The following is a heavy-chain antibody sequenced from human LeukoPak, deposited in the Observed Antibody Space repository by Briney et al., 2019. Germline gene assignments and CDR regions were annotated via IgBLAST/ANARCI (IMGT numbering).Heavy chain of an antibody. D-gene: IGHD6-13*01. J-gene: IGHJ3*02. Sequence: SETLSLTCTVSGGSISSSSYSWGWIRQPPGKGLEWIGSIYYSGSTYYNPSLKSRVTISVDTSKNQFSLKLSSVTAADTAVYYCARHPGSSSTPADDAFDIWGQGTMVTVSS. CDR1: GGSISSSSYS. CDR2: IYYSGST. CDR3: ARHPGSSSTPADDAFDI. V-gene: IGHV4-39*01.